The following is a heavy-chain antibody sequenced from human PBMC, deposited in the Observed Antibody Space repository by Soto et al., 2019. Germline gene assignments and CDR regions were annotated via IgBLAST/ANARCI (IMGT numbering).Heavy chain of an antibody. D-gene: IGHD3-16*02. Sequence: GGSLRLSCTPSGFSFSTYWMHWVRQAPGEGLAWVSRINMDGTTINYADSVKGRFTISRDNAKSTLYLQMNSLRDGDTAVYYCARAGSYRFDYWGLGTLVTVSS. CDR2: INMDGTTI. CDR3: ARAGSYRFDY. V-gene: IGHV3-74*01. CDR1: GFSFSTYW. J-gene: IGHJ4*02.